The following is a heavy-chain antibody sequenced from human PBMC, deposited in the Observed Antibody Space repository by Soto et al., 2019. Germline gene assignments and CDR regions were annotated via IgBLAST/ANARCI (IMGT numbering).Heavy chain of an antibody. CDR2: IRSKAYGGTT. CDR3: TTPERGYSYGPFDY. V-gene: IGHV3-49*03. Sequence: GGSLRLSCTASGFTFGDYAMSWFRQAPGKGLEWVGFIRSKAYGGTTEYAASVKGRFTISRDDSKSIAYLQMNSLKTEDTAVYYCTTPERGYSYGPFDYWGQGTLVTVSS. J-gene: IGHJ4*02. D-gene: IGHD5-18*01. CDR1: GFTFGDYA.